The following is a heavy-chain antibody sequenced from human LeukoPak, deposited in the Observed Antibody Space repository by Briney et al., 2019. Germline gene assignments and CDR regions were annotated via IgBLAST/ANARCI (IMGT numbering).Heavy chain of an antibody. CDR2: IYYSGST. D-gene: IGHD3-22*01. CDR3: AGVRVVVIDY. J-gene: IGHJ4*02. Sequence: SETLSLTCTVPGGSISSSSYYWGWIRQPPGKGLEWIGSIYYSGSTYYNPSLKSRVTISVDTSKNQFSLKLSSVTAADTAVYYCAGVRVVVIDYWGQGTLVTVSS. CDR1: GGSISSSSYY. V-gene: IGHV4-39*01.